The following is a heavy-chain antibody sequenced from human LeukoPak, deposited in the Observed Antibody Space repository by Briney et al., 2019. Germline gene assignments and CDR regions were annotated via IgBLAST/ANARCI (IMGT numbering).Heavy chain of an antibody. CDR3: ARGFPDLDYYGMDV. Sequence: ASVKVSCKASGGTFSSYAISWVRQAPGQGLEWMGRIIPILGIANYAQKFQGRVTITADKSTSTAYMELSSLRSEDTAVYYCARGFPDLDYYGMDVWGQGTTVTVSS. J-gene: IGHJ6*02. V-gene: IGHV1-69*04. D-gene: IGHD3-10*01. CDR2: IIPILGIA. CDR1: GGTFSSYA.